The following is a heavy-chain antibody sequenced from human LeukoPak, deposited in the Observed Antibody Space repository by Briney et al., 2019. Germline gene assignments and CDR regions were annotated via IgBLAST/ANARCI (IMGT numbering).Heavy chain of an antibody. CDR3: AELGITMIGGV. D-gene: IGHD3-10*02. V-gene: IGHV3-7*01. J-gene: IGHJ6*04. Sequence: GGSLRLSCAASGYTFSSYTMNWVRQAPGKGLEWVANIKQDGSEKWYVDSVKGRFTISRDNAKNSLYLQMNSLRAEDTAVYYCAELGITMIGGVWGKGTTVTISS. CDR2: IKQDGSEK. CDR1: GYTFSSYT.